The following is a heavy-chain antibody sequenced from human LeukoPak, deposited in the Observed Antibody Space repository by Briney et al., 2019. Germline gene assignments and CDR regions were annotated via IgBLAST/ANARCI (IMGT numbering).Heavy chain of an antibody. Sequence: SGGSLRLSCAASGFTFSSQWMHWVRQAPGKGLVWVSVISSDGRSTIYADSVKGRFTISRDNAKNTLYLQMDSLRAEDTAVYFCASQLGGNVYWGQGTLVTVSS. J-gene: IGHJ4*02. V-gene: IGHV3-74*01. CDR3: ASQLGGNVY. CDR2: ISSDGRST. CDR1: GFTFSSQW. D-gene: IGHD3-16*01.